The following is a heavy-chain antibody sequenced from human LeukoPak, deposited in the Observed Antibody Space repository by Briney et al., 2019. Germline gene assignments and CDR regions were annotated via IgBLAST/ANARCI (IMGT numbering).Heavy chain of an antibody. CDR2: IRSKANSYAT. CDR1: GFTFSGSA. CDR3: AKLRGYYGSGQQITLDY. V-gene: IGHV3-73*01. J-gene: IGHJ4*02. D-gene: IGHD3-10*01. Sequence: GGSLKLSCAASGFTFSGSAMHWVRQASGKGLEWVGRIRSKANSYATAYAASVKGRFTISRDDSKNTAYLQMNSLKTEDTAVYYCAKLRGYYGSGQQITLDYWGQGTLVTVSS.